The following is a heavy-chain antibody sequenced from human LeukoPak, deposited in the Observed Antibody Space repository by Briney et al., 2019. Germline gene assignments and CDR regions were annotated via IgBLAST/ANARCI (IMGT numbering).Heavy chain of an antibody. J-gene: IGHJ4*02. Sequence: GGSLRLSCAASGFTVSSNYMSWVRQAPGKGLEWVSVIYSGGSTYYADSVKGRFTISRDNSKNTLYLQMNSLRAEDTAVYYCARVRSSGYYYSPGYFGYWGQGTLVTVSS. D-gene: IGHD3-22*01. CDR2: IYSGGST. V-gene: IGHV3-66*01. CDR3: ARVRSSGYYYSPGYFGY. CDR1: GFTVSSNY.